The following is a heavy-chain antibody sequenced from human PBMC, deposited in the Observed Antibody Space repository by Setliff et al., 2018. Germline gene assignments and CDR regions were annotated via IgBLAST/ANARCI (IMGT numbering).Heavy chain of an antibody. Sequence: TSETLSLTCAVYGGSFSGNYWSWIRQPPGKGLEWIGEINHSGSTNHNPSLKSRVTISVDTSKNQFSLNLSSVTAADTAMYYCARDYYDSRGSYAFDIWGQGTMVTVSS. CDR1: GGSFSGNY. D-gene: IGHD3-22*01. CDR2: INHSGST. CDR3: ARDYYDSRGSYAFDI. J-gene: IGHJ3*02. V-gene: IGHV4-34*01.